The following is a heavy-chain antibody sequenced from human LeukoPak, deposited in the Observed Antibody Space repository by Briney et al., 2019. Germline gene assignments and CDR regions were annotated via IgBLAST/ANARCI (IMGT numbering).Heavy chain of an antibody. CDR2: IYYSGST. J-gene: IGHJ4*02. Sequence: NPSETLSLTCTVSGGSISSGGYYWSWIRQPPGKGLEWIGYIYYSGSTYYNPSLKSRVTISVDTSKNQFSLKLSSVTAADTAVYYCARWLGSVKIDYWGQGTLVTVSS. V-gene: IGHV4-31*03. D-gene: IGHD3-10*01. CDR3: ARWLGSVKIDY. CDR1: GGSISSGGYY.